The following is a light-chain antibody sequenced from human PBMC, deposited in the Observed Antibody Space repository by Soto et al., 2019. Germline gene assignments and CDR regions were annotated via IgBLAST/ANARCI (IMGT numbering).Light chain of an antibody. V-gene: IGLV4-69*01. J-gene: IGLJ3*02. CDR2: VNSDGSH. CDR1: SGYSHYA. CDR3: QTWGAGIRV. Sequence: QLVLTQSPSASASLGASVKLTCTLSSGYSHYAVAWHRQQPERGPRYLMKVNSDGSHTTGDGIPDRFSGSSSGAERYLTISSLQSEDEADYYCQTWGAGIRVFGGGTKLTVL.